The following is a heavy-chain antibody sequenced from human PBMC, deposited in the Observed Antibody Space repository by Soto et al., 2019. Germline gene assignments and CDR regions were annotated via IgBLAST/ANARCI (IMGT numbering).Heavy chain of an antibody. J-gene: IGHJ4*02. Sequence: QVQLVQSGAEVKKPGSSVKGSCKASGGTFSSYAISWVRQAPGQGLEWMGGIIPIFGTPNYAQKFQGRVTSTADEPPSTAYMELSSLSAEDTAVYYCADESGSYVYRGQGTLVTVSS. V-gene: IGHV1-69*01. D-gene: IGHD1-26*01. CDR3: ADESGSYVY. CDR2: IIPIFGTP. CDR1: GGTFSSYA.